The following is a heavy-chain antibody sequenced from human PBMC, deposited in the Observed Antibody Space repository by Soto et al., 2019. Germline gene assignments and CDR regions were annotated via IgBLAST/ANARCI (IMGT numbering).Heavy chain of an antibody. CDR2: IYYSGST. J-gene: IGHJ4*02. V-gene: IGHV4-39*01. CDR1: GGSISSSRYY. D-gene: IGHD5-18*01. Sequence: PXETLVLTFTFSGGSISSSRYYWGWVRQPPGKGLEWIGSIYYSGSTYYNPSLKSRVTISVDTSKNQFSLKLSSVTAADTAVYYWPRLKAMVTYYFDYWGQGTLVTVSS. CDR3: PRLKAMVTYYFDY.